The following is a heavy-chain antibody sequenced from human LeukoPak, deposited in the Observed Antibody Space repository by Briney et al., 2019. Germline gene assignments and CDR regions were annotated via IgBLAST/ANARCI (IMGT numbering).Heavy chain of an antibody. CDR1: GYTFTRYY. V-gene: IGHV1-46*01. D-gene: IGHD4-11*01. CDR2: INPRGGST. CDR3: ARDFWVTTVSTPDY. J-gene: IGHJ4*02. Sequence: ASAKVSCKASGYTFTRYYMHWVRQAPGQGLEWMGIINPRGGSTSYAQKFQGRVTMTRDTSTSTVYVELSSLRSEDTAVYYCARDFWVTTVSTPDYWGQGTLVTVSS.